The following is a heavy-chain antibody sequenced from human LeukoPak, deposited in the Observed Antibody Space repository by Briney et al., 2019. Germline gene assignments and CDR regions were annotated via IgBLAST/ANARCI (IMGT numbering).Heavy chain of an antibody. J-gene: IGHJ1*01. CDR1: GGSFSGYY. V-gene: IGHV4-34*01. CDR2: INHSGST. CDR3: ARGRPRTMGRERRRTEYFQH. D-gene: IGHD4/OR15-4a*01. Sequence: ETLSLTCAVYGGSFSGYYWSWIRQPPGKGLEWIGEINHSGSTNYNPSLKSRVTISVDTSKNQFSLKLSSVTAADTAVYYCARGRPRTMGRERRRTEYFQHWGQGTLVTVSS.